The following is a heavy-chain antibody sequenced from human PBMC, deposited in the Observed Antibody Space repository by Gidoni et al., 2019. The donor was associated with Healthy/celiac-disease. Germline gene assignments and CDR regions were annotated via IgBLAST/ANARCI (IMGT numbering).Heavy chain of an antibody. V-gene: IGHV4-34*01. CDR2: INHSGST. D-gene: IGHD6-6*01. Sequence: QVQLQQWGAGLLKHSETLSLPCAVYGGSFSGYYWSWTRQPPGKGLEWIGEINHSGSTNYNPSLKSRVTISVDTSKNQFSLKLSSVTAADTAVYYCASVRYKYSSSSIYSGRDKNWFDPWGQGTLVTVSS. J-gene: IGHJ5*02. CDR3: ASVRYKYSSSSIYSGRDKNWFDP. CDR1: GGSFSGYY.